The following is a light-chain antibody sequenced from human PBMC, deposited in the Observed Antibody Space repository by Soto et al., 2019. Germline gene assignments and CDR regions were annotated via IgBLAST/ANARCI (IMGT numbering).Light chain of an antibody. CDR1: QDIGSF. J-gene: IGKJ2*03. CDR3: QQLKSYPYS. V-gene: IGKV1-9*01. CDR2: ATS. Sequence: IQLTQSPSPLSASVGERVTITCRTSQDIGSFLVWYQQKPGKAPKLLIYATSTLQSGVPSRFSGSGSGTDFTLTISSLQPEDSATCYCQQLKSYPYSFGQGTKLEIK.